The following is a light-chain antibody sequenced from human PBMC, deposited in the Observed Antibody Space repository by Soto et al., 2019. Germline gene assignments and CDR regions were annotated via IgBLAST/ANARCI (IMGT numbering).Light chain of an antibody. Sequence: EIVMTQSPATLPVTPGERATLSCRASQSVTSSYLAWYQQKPGQAPRLLIYGASSRATGIPDRFSGSGSATDFTLTISRLEPEDFAVYYCQHYGRSPTFGQGTRLEIK. CDR1: QSVTSSY. J-gene: IGKJ5*01. V-gene: IGKV3-20*01. CDR3: QHYGRSPT. CDR2: GAS.